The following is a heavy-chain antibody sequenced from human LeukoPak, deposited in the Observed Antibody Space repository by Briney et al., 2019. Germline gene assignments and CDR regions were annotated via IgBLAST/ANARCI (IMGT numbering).Heavy chain of an antibody. D-gene: IGHD6-6*01. V-gene: IGHV1-24*01. J-gene: IGHJ3*02. CDR2: FDPEDGET. Sequence: ASVKVSCKVSGYTLTELSMHWVRQAPGKGLEWMGGFDPEDGETIYAQKFQGRVTMTEDTSTDTAYMELSSLRSGDTAVYYCATEEYSNSGGAFDIWGQGTMVTVSS. CDR3: ATEEYSNSGGAFDI. CDR1: GYTLTELS.